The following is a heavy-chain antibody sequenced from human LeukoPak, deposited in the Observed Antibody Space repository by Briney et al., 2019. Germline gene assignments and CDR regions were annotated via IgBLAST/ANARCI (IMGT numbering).Heavy chain of an antibody. CDR1: GGTFSSYA. CDR3: ASMTGTTEWFDP. J-gene: IGHJ5*02. V-gene: IGHV1-2*02. Sequence: ASVKVSCKASGGTFSSYAISWVRQAPGQGLEWMGWINPNSGGTNYAQKFQGRVTMTRDTSISTAYMELSRLRSDDTAVYYCASMTGTTEWFDPWGQGTLVTVSS. D-gene: IGHD1-7*01. CDR2: INPNSGGT.